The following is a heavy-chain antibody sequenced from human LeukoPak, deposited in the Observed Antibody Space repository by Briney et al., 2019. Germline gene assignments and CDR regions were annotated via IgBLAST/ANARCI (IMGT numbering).Heavy chain of an antibody. CDR1: GFTFSSYN. V-gene: IGHV3-21*01. CDR3: ARDAQWLIPEGYFYYMDV. Sequence: RPGGSLRLSCAGSGFTFSSYNMNWVRQAPGKGLERVSSISSSSSFIFYADSVKGRFTISRDNAKNSLYLQMNSLRAEDRAVYYCARDAQWLIPEGYFYYMDVWGKGTTVTVSS. D-gene: IGHD6-19*01. CDR2: ISSSSSFI. J-gene: IGHJ6*03.